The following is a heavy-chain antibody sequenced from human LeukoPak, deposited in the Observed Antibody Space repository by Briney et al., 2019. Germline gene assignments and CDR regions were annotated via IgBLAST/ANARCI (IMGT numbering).Heavy chain of an antibody. CDR3: ARGYYYGSGTLGPFDS. J-gene: IGHJ5*01. V-gene: IGHV3-48*03. D-gene: IGHD3-10*01. CDR1: GFSFSSYE. Sequence: PGGSLRLSCAASGFSFSSYEMNWVRQAPGRGREWVSYISSSGSTIYNADSVKGRFTISRDNAKNSLYLQMNSLRAEDTAVYYCARGYYYGSGTLGPFDSWGQGTLVTVSS. CDR2: ISSSGSTI.